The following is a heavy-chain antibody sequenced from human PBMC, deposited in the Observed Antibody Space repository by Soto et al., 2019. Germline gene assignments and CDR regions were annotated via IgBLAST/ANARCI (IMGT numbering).Heavy chain of an antibody. V-gene: IGHV3-66*01. D-gene: IGHD3-10*01. J-gene: IGHJ4*02. CDR1: GFTVGPSY. CDR2: IYSGGVA. Sequence: GGSLRLSCAASGFTVGPSYMSWVRQAPGKGLEWVSVIYSGGVAYYADSVKGRFTLSRDNSKNTLYLQINSLRVEDTAVYYCAKDSWVTMVRGVIIPPGYWGQGTLVTVSS. CDR3: AKDSWVTMVRGVIIPPGY.